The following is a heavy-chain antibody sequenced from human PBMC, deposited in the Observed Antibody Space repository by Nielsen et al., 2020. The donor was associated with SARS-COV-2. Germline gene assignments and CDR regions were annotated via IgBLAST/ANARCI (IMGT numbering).Heavy chain of an antibody. J-gene: IGHJ4*02. CDR1: GFTFSSYA. D-gene: IGHD6-13*01. Sequence: GGSLRLSCAASGFTFSSYAMHWVRQAPGKGLEWVAVISYDGSNKYYADSVKGRFTISRDNSKNTLYLQMNSLRAEDTAVYYCARALAAADYFDYWGQGALVTVSS. V-gene: IGHV3-30-3*01. CDR3: ARALAAADYFDY. CDR2: ISYDGSNK.